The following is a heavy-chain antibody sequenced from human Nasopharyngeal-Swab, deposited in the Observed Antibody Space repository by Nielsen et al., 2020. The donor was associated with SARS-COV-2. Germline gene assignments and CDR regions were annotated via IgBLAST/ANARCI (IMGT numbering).Heavy chain of an antibody. CDR3: AKDRSVTTDCSVY. Sequence: IRQPPGEGLEWVSAISGSGGSTYYADSVKGRFTISRDNSKNTLYLQMNSLRAEDTAVYYCAKDRSVTTDCSVYWGQGTLVTVSS. D-gene: IGHD4-17*01. V-gene: IGHV3-23*01. J-gene: IGHJ4*02. CDR2: ISGSGGST.